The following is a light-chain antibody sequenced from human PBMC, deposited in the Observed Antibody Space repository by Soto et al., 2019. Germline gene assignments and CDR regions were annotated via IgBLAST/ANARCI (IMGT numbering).Light chain of an antibody. CDR2: GTS. CDR1: QSVSSSY. Sequence: EIVLTQSPGTLSLSPGEIATLSCRASQSVSSSYLAWYQQKPGQAPRPLIYGTSSRAIGIPDRFSGSGSGTDFTLTISRLEPEDFAVYYCQQYGSSPWTFGQGNKVEIK. CDR3: QQYGSSPWT. V-gene: IGKV3-20*01. J-gene: IGKJ1*01.